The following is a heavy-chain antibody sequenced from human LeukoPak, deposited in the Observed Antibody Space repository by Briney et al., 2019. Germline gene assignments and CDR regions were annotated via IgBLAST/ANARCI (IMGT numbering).Heavy chain of an antibody. CDR3: ARHAAHRNFDY. CDR1: GGSISTYY. D-gene: IGHD6-25*01. V-gene: IGHV4-59*08. Sequence: PSETLSLTCTVSGGSISTYYWSWIRQPPGKGLEWIGYIYYSGSTSYSPSLKSRVTISVDMSKNQFSLKLSSVAAADTAVYYCARHAAHRNFDYWGQGTLVTVSS. CDR2: IYYSGST. J-gene: IGHJ4*02.